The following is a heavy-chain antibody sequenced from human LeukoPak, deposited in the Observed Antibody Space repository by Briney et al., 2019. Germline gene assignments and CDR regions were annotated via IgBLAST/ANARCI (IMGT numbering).Heavy chain of an antibody. V-gene: IGHV3-73*01. D-gene: IGHD3-10*01. Sequence: GGSLRLSCAASGFTFSASAIHWVRQASGKGLEWVGRITTRTNTFATAYAGSVKGRFTISRDDSKNMAYLEMNSLKTDDTAVYYCTRLFNYGFDYWGQGALVTVSS. J-gene: IGHJ4*02. CDR2: ITTRTNTFAT. CDR1: GFTFSASA. CDR3: TRLFNYGFDY.